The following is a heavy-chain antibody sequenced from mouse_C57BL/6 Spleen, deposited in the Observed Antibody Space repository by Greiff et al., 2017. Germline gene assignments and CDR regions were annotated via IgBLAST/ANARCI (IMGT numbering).Heavy chain of an antibody. V-gene: IGHV1-82*01. J-gene: IGHJ2*01. D-gene: IGHD3-2*02. CDR2: IYPGDGDT. CDR3: ARETAHATNYFDY. CDR1: GYAFSSSW. Sequence: VQGVESGPELVKPGASVKISCKASGYAFSSSWMNWVKQRPGKGLEWIGRIYPGDGDTTYNGKFKGKDTLTADNSSSPASMQLSSLTSGDSAVYFCARETAHATNYFDYWGQGTTLTVSS.